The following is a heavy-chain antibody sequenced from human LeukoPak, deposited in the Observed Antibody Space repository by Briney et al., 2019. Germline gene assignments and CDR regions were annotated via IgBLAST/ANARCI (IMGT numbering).Heavy chain of an antibody. CDR1: GGSISSSSFY. D-gene: IGHD2-2*01. CDR3: ARDWGAMETGGY. CDR2: IYYSGST. J-gene: IGHJ4*02. V-gene: IGHV4-39*07. Sequence: PSETLSLTCTVCGGSISSSSFYWGWIRQPPGKGLEWIGSIYYSGSTYYNPSLKSRVTISVDTSKNQFSLKLSSVTAADTAVYYCARDWGAMETGGYWGQRTLVTVSS.